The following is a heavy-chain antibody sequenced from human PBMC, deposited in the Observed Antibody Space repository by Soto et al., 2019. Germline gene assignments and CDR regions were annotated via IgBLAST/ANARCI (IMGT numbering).Heavy chain of an antibody. D-gene: IGHD3-22*01. V-gene: IGHV3-23*01. J-gene: IGHJ4*02. CDR1: GFTFSDYA. CDR3: AKDYYDSSGYFDY. CDR2: IKAGAE. Sequence: EVQLLESGGILVQPGGSLRLSCTASGFTFSDYAMHWVRQAPGKGLEWLSSIKAGAEHHADSVTGRFTISRDNSKNTLYLQMNSLRAEDTAVYYCAKDYYDSSGYFDYWGQGTLVTVSS.